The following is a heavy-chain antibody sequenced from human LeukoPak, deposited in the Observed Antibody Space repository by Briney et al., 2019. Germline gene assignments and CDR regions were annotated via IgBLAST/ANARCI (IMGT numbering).Heavy chain of an antibody. CDR1: GFTFSSYA. V-gene: IGHV3-30-3*01. J-gene: IGHJ4*02. CDR3: ARAGVLRFLEWLLSPFDY. D-gene: IGHD3-3*01. Sequence: HPGGSLRLSCAASGFTFSSYAMHWVRQAPGKGLEWVAVISYDGSNKYYAVSVKGRFTISRDNSKNTLYLQMNSLRAEDTAVYYCARAGVLRFLEWLLSPFDYWGQGTLVTVSS. CDR2: ISYDGSNK.